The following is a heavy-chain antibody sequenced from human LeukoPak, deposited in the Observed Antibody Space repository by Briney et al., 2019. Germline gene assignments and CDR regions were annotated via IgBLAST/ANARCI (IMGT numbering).Heavy chain of an antibody. CDR2: INPNCVGT. Sequence: ASVKASSKAAGYTFTGYYMQCVRQAAGQGLEGMGWINPNCVGTSYAQKFRGRVTMPRDTSISTAYMALSRLRSDATAVYYCAREDDGDYVSPVNNWFDPWGQGTLVT. J-gene: IGHJ5*02. CDR3: AREDDGDYVSPVNNWFDP. D-gene: IGHD4-17*01. CDR1: GYTFTGYY. V-gene: IGHV1-2*02.